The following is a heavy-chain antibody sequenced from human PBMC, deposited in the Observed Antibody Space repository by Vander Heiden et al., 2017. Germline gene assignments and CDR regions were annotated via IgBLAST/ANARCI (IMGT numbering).Heavy chain of an antibody. V-gene: IGHV1-69*01. CDR2: IIPIFGTA. J-gene: IGHJ4*02. D-gene: IGHD3-22*01. CDR3: AREGRAYYYDSSGYD. CDR1: GGTFSSSA. Sequence: QVQLVQSGAEVKKPGSSVKVSCKASGGTFSSSAISWVRQAPGQGLEWMGGIIPIFGTANYAQKFQGRVTITADESTSTAYMELSSLRSEDTAVYYCAREGRAYYYDSSGYDWGQGTLVTVSS.